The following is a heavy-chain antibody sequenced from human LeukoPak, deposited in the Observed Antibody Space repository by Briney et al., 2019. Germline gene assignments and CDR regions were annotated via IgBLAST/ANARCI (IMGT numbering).Heavy chain of an antibody. Sequence: PSETLSLTCTVSGGSMNFYYWNWIRQPPGKGLEWIGYIYYSGSTNYNPSLKSRVTVSVDTSKNQLSLKLNSVTAADTAVYYCARVRYSSGWYPFDSWGQGTLATVSS. CDR1: GGSMNFYY. CDR3: ARVRYSSGWYPFDS. V-gene: IGHV4-59*01. D-gene: IGHD6-19*01. CDR2: IYYSGST. J-gene: IGHJ4*02.